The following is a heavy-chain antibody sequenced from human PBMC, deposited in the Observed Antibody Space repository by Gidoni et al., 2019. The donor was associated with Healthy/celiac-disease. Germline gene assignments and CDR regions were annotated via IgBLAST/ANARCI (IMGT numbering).Heavy chain of an antibody. CDR1: GFTFCSYA. CDR3: ARETSPISGVRFLEWLLSGYFDY. J-gene: IGHJ4*02. D-gene: IGHD3-3*01. CDR2: ISYEGSNK. V-gene: IGHV3-30-3*01. Sequence: QVPLVASGGGVVQPGRSLRLSCAAPGFTFCSYAIHWVRQAPGKGLEWVAVISYEGSNKYYADSVKGRFTISRDNSKNTLYLQMNSLRAEDTAVYYCARETSPISGVRFLEWLLSGYFDYWGQGTLVTVSS.